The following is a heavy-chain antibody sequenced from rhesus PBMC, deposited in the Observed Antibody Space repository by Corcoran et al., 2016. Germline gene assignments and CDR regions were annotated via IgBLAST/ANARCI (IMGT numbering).Heavy chain of an antibody. D-gene: IGHD1-44*01. J-gene: IGHJ4*01. V-gene: IGHV4-147*01. CDR2: IYGSTGRP. Sequence: QVQLQESGPGLVKPSETLSLTCAVSGYSISGNYGAWIRQPPGKGLGWIGYIYGSTGRPNCTPSPKSRVSISTDTSKNQFSLKLNSVTAADTAVYFCAQWDRGSALHWGQGVLGTVSS. CDR3: AQWDRGSALH. CDR1: GYSISGNY.